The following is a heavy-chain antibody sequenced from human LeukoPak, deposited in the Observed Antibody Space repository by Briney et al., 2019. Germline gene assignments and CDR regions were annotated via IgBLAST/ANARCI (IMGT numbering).Heavy chain of an antibody. V-gene: IGHV5-51*01. J-gene: IGHJ4*02. D-gene: IGHD2-21*02. CDR2: IYPGDSDT. CDR1: GYSFTSYW. CDR3: ARRVAYCGGDCYSEPFDY. Sequence: GESLKISCKGSGYSFTSYWIGWVRQMPGKGLEWMGIIYPGDSDTRYSPSFQGQVTISADRSISTAYLQWSSLKASDTAMYYCARRVAYCGGDCYSEPFDYWGQGTLVTVSS.